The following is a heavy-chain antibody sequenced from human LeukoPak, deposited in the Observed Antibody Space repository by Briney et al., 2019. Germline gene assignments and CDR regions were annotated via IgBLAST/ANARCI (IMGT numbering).Heavy chain of an antibody. CDR1: GFIFSSYG. V-gene: IGHV3-30*02. CDR3: AKENSSGFLF. J-gene: IGHJ4*02. D-gene: IGHD6-19*01. Sequence: GGSLRLSCAASGFIFSSYGIHWVRQAPGKGLEWVAFIRYDGSKKYYADSVKGRFIISRDNAKNTLYLQMNSLRAEDTGVYYCAKENSSGFLFWGQGTLVTVCS. CDR2: IRYDGSKK.